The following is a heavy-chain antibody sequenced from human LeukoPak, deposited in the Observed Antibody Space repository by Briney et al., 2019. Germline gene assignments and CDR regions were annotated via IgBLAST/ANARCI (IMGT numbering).Heavy chain of an antibody. CDR2: ITWDGGNI. CDR1: GFTFGHYT. J-gene: IGHJ4*02. CDR3: AKGYTFHGVAHDSRDFDY. V-gene: IGHV3-9*03. Sequence: QPGRSLRLSCVTSGFTFGHYTMHWVRQVPGKCLEWLSGITWDGGNIAYADSVKGRFTISRDNAKSSLYLQMNSLRNEDMAFYFCAKGYTFHGVAHDSRDFDYWGQGTLVTVSS. D-gene: IGHD3-3*01.